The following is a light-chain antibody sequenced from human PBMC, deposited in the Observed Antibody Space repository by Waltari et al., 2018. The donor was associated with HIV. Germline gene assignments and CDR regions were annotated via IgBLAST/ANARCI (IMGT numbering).Light chain of an antibody. CDR3: CSYAGSYTFVV. V-gene: IGLV2-11*01. J-gene: IGLJ2*01. CDR2: HAS. Sequence: QSALTPPRPVSGSPGQSVTIPCTGTSSYVGGYNHVSSYQQHPGKAPKHMIYHASKRPSGVPDRFSGSKSGNTASLTISGLQAEDEADYYCCSYAGSYTFVVFGGGTKLTVL. CDR1: SSYVGGYNH.